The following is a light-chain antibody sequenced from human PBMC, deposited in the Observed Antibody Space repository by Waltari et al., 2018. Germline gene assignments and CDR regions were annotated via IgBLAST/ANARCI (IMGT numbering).Light chain of an antibody. CDR2: KDT. V-gene: IGLV3-25*03. CDR1: VLPHQY. CDR3: QSRDSIVV. J-gene: IGLJ2*01. Sequence: SYELTQAPSVSVSPGQTATISCSGDVLPHQYAYWHQQKPGQAPVAVLDKDTQRPSGSPERFSGCSSGTTVTLTISGVQAEDEADYYWQSRDSIVVFGGGTKLTV.